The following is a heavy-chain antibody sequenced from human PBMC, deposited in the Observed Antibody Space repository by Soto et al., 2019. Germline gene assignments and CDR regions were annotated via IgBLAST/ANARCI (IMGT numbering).Heavy chain of an antibody. V-gene: IGHV1-18*01. J-gene: IGHJ6*02. Sequence: VQLVQSGGEVKKPGASVKVSCKTSNYNFDSDGITWVRQAPGQGLEWMGWIYVSNGYTNYAQKFEDRVTLTTDTSTRTVYRELRSLRSDDTAVYYCANRGNPLMDVWGQGTTVTVPS. CDR1: NYNFDSDG. CDR2: IYVSNGYT. CDR3: ANRGNPLMDV.